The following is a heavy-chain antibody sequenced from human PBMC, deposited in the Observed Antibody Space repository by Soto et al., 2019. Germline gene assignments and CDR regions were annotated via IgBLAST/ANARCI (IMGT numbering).Heavy chain of an antibody. D-gene: IGHD5-18*01. CDR3: ARETVDTASPFDY. CDR1: GGSIISGGYY. V-gene: IGHV4-31*03. Sequence: SETLSLTCTVSGGSIISGGYYWIWIRQHPGKGLEWIGYIYYSGSTYYNPSLKSRVTISVDTSKNQFSLKLSSVTAADTAVYYCARETVDTASPFDYWGQGTLVTVSS. J-gene: IGHJ4*02. CDR2: IYYSGST.